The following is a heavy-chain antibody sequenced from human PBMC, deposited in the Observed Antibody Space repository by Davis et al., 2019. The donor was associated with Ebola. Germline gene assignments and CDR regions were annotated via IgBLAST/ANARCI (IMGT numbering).Heavy chain of an antibody. V-gene: IGHV1-69*13. D-gene: IGHD1-1*01. CDR2: IIPFLGTP. J-gene: IGHJ4*02. Sequence: SVKVFCKASGVTSRKFTISWVRQAPGQGLEWMGGIIPFLGTPYYAQRFQGRVTITADESTNTAYMELSSLRSEDTAVYYCAGRTYNLFDYWGQGTLVTVSS. CDR3: AGRTYNLFDY. CDR1: GVTSRKFT.